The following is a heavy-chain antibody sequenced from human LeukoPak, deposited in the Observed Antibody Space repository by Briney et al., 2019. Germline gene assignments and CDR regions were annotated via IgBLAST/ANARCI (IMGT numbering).Heavy chain of an antibody. V-gene: IGHV3-7*01. D-gene: IGHD3-10*01. Sequence: GGSLRLSCSASGFTFSSYWMSWVRQAPGKRLEWVANIKQDGSEKYYVDSVKGRFTISRDNAKNSLSLQMNSLRAEDTAVYYCARMDIGLVRVWGQGTLVTVSS. CDR2: IKQDGSEK. CDR3: ARMDIGLVRV. CDR1: GFTFSSYW. J-gene: IGHJ4*02.